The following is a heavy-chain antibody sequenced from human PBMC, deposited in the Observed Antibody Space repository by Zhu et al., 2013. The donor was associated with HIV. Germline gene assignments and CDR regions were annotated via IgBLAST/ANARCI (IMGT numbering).Heavy chain of an antibody. D-gene: IGHD6-19*01. V-gene: IGHV1-18*04. CDR2: MSAVNGNT. CDR1: GYTFTAYG. J-gene: IGHJ3*02. Sequence: QVQLVQSGPEMKKAGASLKVSCTASGYTFTAYGVAWVRQAPGQGLEWIGWMSAVNGNTNYAQKFQGRVTMTSDTSISTAYMDLNSLTSDDTAVYFCAREGGGYRSGWYGFDIYGQGTMVTVSS. CDR3: AREGGGYRSGWYGFDI.